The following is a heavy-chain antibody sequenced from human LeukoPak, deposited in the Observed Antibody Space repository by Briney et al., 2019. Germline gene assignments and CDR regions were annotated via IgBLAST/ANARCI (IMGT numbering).Heavy chain of an antibody. V-gene: IGHV5-51*01. Sequence: GESLKISCKGSGFRFTSYWIGWVRQMPGKGLEWMGIIYPGDSDTRYSPSFQGQVTISADKSISTAYLQWSSLKATDTAMYYCARLTRDRNWSFDYWGQGTLVTVSS. CDR1: GFRFTSYW. CDR3: ARLTRDRNWSFDY. CDR2: IYPGDSDT. J-gene: IGHJ4*02. D-gene: IGHD1-20*01.